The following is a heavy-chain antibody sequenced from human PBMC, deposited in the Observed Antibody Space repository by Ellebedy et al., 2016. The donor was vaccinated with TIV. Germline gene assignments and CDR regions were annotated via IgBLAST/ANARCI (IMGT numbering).Heavy chain of an antibody. CDR1: GFIFSNSG. Sequence: GGSLRLSCAASGFIFSNSGMNWVRQAPGKGLEWVGRIRSKTDGGAADYAAPVKGRFTISRDDSKNSLYLQMNSLRTEDTAMYYCTMGYSSGWSGRNHWGQGTLVTVSS. CDR3: TMGYSSGWSGRNH. V-gene: IGHV3-15*01. J-gene: IGHJ4*02. D-gene: IGHD6-19*01. CDR2: IRSKTDGGAA.